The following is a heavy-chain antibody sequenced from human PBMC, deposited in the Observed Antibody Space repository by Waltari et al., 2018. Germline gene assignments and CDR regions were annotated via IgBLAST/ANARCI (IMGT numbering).Heavy chain of an antibody. CDR2: IGTAGDT. J-gene: IGHJ4*02. CDR3: ARVGNGDCCQFDY. CDR1: GFTFSSYD. Sequence: EVQLVESGGGLVQPGGSLRLSCAASGFTFSSYDMHWVRQATGKGLEWVSAIGTAGDTYYPGSVKGRFTISRENAKNSLYLQMNSLRAEDTAVYYCARVGNGDCCQFDYWGQGTLVTVSS. D-gene: IGHD2-21*02. V-gene: IGHV3-13*01.